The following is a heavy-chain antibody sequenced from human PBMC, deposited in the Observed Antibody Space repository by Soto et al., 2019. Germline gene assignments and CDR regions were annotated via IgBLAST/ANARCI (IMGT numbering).Heavy chain of an antibody. Sequence: ASVKVSRKASGYSFSTYGTNWVRQDPGQGLEWMGWISTPHGYTNYAQKFQGRVSMTTDTSTNTAYMEVGSLGSDDTAFYFCARDRSFALLEWSPSDSYGMDVWGQGTWVTVS. CDR2: ISTPHGYT. CDR1: GYSFSTYG. D-gene: IGHD3-3*01. V-gene: IGHV1-18*01. CDR3: ARDRSFALLEWSPSDSYGMDV. J-gene: IGHJ6*02.